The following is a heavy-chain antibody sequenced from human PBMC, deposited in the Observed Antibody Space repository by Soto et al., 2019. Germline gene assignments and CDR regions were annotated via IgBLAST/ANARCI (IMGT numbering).Heavy chain of an antibody. J-gene: IGHJ4*02. CDR1: GFTFNNFA. V-gene: IGHV3-23*01. Sequence: VHLLGSGGDLVKPGGSLRLSCEVSGFTFNNFAMSWVRQSPGKGLEWVSTISSDGDLRHYAEAVKGRFTISRDNFTTSLFLQMNSLRAEDTALYFCAKVRQRFLDILAGATNFDSWGQGTLVTVSS. CDR3: AKVRQRFLDILAGATNFDS. CDR2: ISSDGDLR. D-gene: IGHD3-9*01.